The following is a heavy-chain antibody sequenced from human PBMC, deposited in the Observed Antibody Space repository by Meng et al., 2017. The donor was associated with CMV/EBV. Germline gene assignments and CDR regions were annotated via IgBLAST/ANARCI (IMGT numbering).Heavy chain of an antibody. CDR3: ARDRNRNLDY. J-gene: IGHJ4*02. CDR1: GYSISSYY. CDR2: IYSVGSA. V-gene: IGHV4-59*01. Sequence: GSLRLSCTVSGYSISSYYWAWIRQPPGKGLEWIGSIYSVGSANYGRSLSGRVTISMDTSKNQFSLKVSPVTTADTAMYYCARDRNRNLDYWGQGTLVTVSS.